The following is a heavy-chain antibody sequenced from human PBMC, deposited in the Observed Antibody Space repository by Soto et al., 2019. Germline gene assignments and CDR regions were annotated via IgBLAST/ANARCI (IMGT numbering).Heavy chain of an antibody. V-gene: IGHV3-23*01. D-gene: IGHD1-26*01. CDR2: LSNTGRRT. Sequence: LRLSCVVSVFPFGANAMSWVRQAPGKGLEWVSGLSNTGRRTSYADSVKGRFNISRDNSENTVYLQMNSLRVEDTAVYYCATEMGATQGPFDNWGQGTLVTVSS. CDR1: VFPFGANA. J-gene: IGHJ4*02. CDR3: ATEMGATQGPFDN.